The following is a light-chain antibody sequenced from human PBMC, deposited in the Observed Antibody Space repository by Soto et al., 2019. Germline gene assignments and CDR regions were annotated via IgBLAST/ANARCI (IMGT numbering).Light chain of an antibody. Sequence: DIQMTQSPSSLSASVGDRVTITCRAGQDVNTWLAWYQQKPGRAPNLLIFAASSLRSGVPSRFSGNGSGTHFTLSISSLQHEDFDTYSCQQDHIFPLTLGGGTKVDIK. CDR2: AAS. CDR1: QDVNTW. CDR3: QQDHIFPLT. V-gene: IGKV1-12*01. J-gene: IGKJ4*01.